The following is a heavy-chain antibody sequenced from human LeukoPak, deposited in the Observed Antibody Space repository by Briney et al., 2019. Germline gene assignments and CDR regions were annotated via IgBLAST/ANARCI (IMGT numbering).Heavy chain of an antibody. V-gene: IGHV4-34*01. J-gene: IGHJ6*03. D-gene: IGHD1-14*01. CDR2: INHSGST. CDR3: ARDRKYYYHMDV. Sequence: SETLSLPCAVYGGSFSVYHWSWIRQPPGKGLEWIGEINHSGSTNYIPSLKSRVTISIDTSKNQFSLNLTSLTAADTAVYYCARDRKYYYHMDVWGKGTTVTVSS. CDR1: GGSFSVYH.